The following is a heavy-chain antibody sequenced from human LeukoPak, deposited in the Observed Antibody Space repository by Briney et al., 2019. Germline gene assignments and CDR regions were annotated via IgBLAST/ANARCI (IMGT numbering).Heavy chain of an antibody. J-gene: IGHJ4*02. V-gene: IGHV4-39*01. CDR2: VYYSGTP. D-gene: IGHD1-26*01. CDR3: ARQGSGRSSDY. CDR1: GGSISGTYYH. Sequence: SETLSLTCTVSGGSISGTYYHWGWIRQPPGKGLEWIGSVYYSGTPYYNPSLKSRLTISVDTSKNQFSLKLSSVTAADTAVYYCARQGSGRSSDYWGQGTLVTVSS.